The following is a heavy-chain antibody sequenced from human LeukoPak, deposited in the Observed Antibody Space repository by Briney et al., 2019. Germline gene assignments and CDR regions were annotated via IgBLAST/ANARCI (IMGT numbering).Heavy chain of an antibody. D-gene: IGHD7-27*01. CDR3: ARDNNWGFDF. CDR1: GFVFSDYS. CDR2: IRGSGSGSGSGM. Sequence: HPGGSLRLSCAASGFVFSDYSMNWVRQAPGKGLEWVSNIRGSGSGSGSGMYNADSVKGRFTISRDNAKNSLYLQMSSLRAEDTAFYYCARDNNWGFDFWGQGALVTVSS. V-gene: IGHV3-48*04. J-gene: IGHJ4*02.